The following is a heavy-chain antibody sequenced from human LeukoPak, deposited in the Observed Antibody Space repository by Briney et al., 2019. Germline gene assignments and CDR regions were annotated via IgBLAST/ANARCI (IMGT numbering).Heavy chain of an antibody. V-gene: IGHV3-21*01. J-gene: IGHJ4*02. Sequence: PGGSLRLSCAASGFAFSNYSMNWVRQAPGRGLEWISFISTTRSDIYYADSVKGRFTISRDNAKNSLYLQMNSLRAEDTAVYYCARDYDGNFAVEYWGQGTLVTVSS. CDR1: GFAFSNYS. CDR2: ISTTRSDI. CDR3: ARDYDGNFAVEY. D-gene: IGHD4-23*01.